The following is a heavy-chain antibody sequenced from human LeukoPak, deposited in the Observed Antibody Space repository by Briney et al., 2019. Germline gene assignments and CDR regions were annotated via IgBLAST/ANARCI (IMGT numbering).Heavy chain of an antibody. D-gene: IGHD4-17*01. Sequence: PGGSLRLSCAASGFTFSSYSMNWVRQAPGKGLEWVSYMSSGSSTIYYADSVKGRFTISRDNAKNSLYLQMNSLRVEDTAVYYCASLYGEVLDYWGQGTLVTVSS. CDR2: MSSGSSTI. J-gene: IGHJ4*02. V-gene: IGHV3-48*01. CDR3: ASLYGEVLDY. CDR1: GFTFSSYS.